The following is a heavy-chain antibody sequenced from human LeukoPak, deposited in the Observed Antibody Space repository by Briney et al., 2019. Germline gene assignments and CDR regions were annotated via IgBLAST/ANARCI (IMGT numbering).Heavy chain of an antibody. Sequence: GGSLRLSCAASGFTFSSYWMGWVRQAPGKRLEWVANMNIDGSEKYYADSAKGRFTISRDNARNSVYLQMNSLRVEDTAVYYCARDPVEWELLLDCWGQGTLVTVSS. V-gene: IGHV3-7*01. D-gene: IGHD1-26*01. J-gene: IGHJ4*02. CDR2: MNIDGSEK. CDR3: ARDPVEWELLLDC. CDR1: GFTFSSYW.